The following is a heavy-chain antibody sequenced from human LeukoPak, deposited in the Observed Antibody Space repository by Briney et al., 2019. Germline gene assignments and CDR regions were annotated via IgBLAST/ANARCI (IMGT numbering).Heavy chain of an antibody. Sequence: ASVKVSCKASGGTFSSYAISWVRQAPGQGLEWMGGIIPIFGTANYAQKFQGRVTITADKSTSTAYMELSSLRSEDTAVYYCARDGHRIQLWPTGTDYWGQGTLVTVSS. CDR2: IIPIFGTA. D-gene: IGHD5-18*01. CDR1: GGTFSSYA. CDR3: ARDGHRIQLWPTGTDY. V-gene: IGHV1-69*06. J-gene: IGHJ4*02.